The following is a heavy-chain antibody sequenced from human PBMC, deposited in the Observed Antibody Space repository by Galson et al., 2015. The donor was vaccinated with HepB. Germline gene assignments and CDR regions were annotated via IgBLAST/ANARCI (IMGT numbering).Heavy chain of an antibody. D-gene: IGHD6-13*01. Sequence: SLRLSCAASGFTFSNYWMSWVRQAPGKGLEWVANIKQDGSEKYYVDSVKGRFTISRDNAKNSLYLQMNSLRAEDTAVYYCAREAAGLSLRGYYFDYWGQGTLVTVSS. J-gene: IGHJ4*02. CDR2: IKQDGSEK. CDR1: GFTFSNYW. V-gene: IGHV3-7*01. CDR3: AREAAGLSLRGYYFDY.